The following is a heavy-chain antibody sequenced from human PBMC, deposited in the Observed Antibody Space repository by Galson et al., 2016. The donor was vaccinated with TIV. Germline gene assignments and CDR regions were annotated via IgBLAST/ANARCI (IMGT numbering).Heavy chain of an antibody. CDR1: GGSIKNGDYY. CDR3: ARCRGDYYYGIDV. Sequence: TLSLTCTVFGGSIKNGDYYWTWIRQPPGKGLEWIGYAYHSGATNYNPSLKRRVTLSVDRSTNQFSLRLNSVTAADTAVYSCARCRGDYYYGIDVWGQGTTVTVSS. V-gene: IGHV4-30-4*08. CDR2: AYHSGAT. J-gene: IGHJ6*02. D-gene: IGHD3-10*01.